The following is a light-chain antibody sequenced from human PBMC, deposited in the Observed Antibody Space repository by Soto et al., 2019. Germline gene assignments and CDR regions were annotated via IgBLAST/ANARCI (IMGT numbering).Light chain of an antibody. V-gene: IGKV3-15*01. CDR2: GAS. CDR1: QSVSSN. CDR3: XQYNNWTLT. J-gene: IGKJ4*01. Sequence: EIVMTQSPATLSVSPGERATLSCRASQSVSSNLAWYQQKPGQAPRLLIYGASIRATGIPARFSGSGSGTXXXXXIXXXXSXXFXVXYXXQYNNWTLTFGGGTKVEIK.